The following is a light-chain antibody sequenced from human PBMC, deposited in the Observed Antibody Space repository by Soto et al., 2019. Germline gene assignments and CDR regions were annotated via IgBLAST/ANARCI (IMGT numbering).Light chain of an antibody. CDR1: QGISRW. J-gene: IGKJ5*01. V-gene: IGKV1-12*01. Sequence: DIQMTQSPSFVSASVGDRVTITCRASQGISRWLPWYQQRPGKAPELLIYAASSLQSGVTTRFSGSGSGNDFPLTISSLHPEDFATYSCQQANSFPLTFGQGTRLEIK. CDR3: QQANSFPLT. CDR2: AAS.